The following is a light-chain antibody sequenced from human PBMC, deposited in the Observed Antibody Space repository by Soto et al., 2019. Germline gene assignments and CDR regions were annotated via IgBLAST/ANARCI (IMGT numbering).Light chain of an antibody. CDR2: DAS. CDR1: QSLSSSY. V-gene: IGKV3-20*01. Sequence: EIVLTQSPGTLSLSPGERATLSCRASQSLSSSYLAWYQQKPGQAPRLLIYDASSRATGIPDRFSGGGSGTDFTLSMSRLEPEDYAVYYCQQYGSSPLTFGGGTKVDIK. CDR3: QQYGSSPLT. J-gene: IGKJ4*01.